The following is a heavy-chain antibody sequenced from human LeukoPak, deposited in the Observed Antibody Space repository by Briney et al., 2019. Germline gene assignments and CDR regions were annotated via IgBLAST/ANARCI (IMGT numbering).Heavy chain of an antibody. V-gene: IGHV1-69*13. J-gene: IGHJ4*02. D-gene: IGHD1-20*01. CDR2: IIPIFGTA. CDR3: ARWPSRGGNWLDY. Sequence: SVKVSCKASGGTFSSYAISWVRQAPGQGLEWMGGIIPIFGTANYAQKFQGRVTITADESTSTAYMELRSLRSDDTAVYYCARWPSRGGNWLDYWGQGTLVTVSS. CDR1: GGTFSSYA.